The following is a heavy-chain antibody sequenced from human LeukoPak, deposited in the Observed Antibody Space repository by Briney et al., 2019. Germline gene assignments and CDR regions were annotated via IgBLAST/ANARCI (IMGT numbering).Heavy chain of an antibody. J-gene: IGHJ4*02. D-gene: IGHD3-22*01. CDR1: GFTFTNYA. Sequence: PGGSLRLSCAASGFTFTNYAMNWVRRAPGKGLEWVSGISGSAGSTYNADSVKGRFTISRDNSKNTLYLQMNSLRAEDTAVYYCAKSRGSSYYYAPFDYWGQGTLVTVSS. CDR3: AKSRGSSYYYAPFDY. CDR2: ISGSAGST. V-gene: IGHV3-23*01.